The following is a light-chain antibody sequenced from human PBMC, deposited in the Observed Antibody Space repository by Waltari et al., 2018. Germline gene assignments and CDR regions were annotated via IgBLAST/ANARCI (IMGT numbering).Light chain of an antibody. CDR3: QQYNSYPMT. CDR1: QSIGNW. CDR2: KAS. V-gene: IGKV1-5*03. J-gene: IGKJ5*01. Sequence: DIQMTQSPSTLSASVGDRVAITCRASQSIGNWLAWYQQKLGKAPKLLINKASSLGSGVPSRFSGSGPGTEFTLTISSLQPDDFATYFCQQYNSYPMTFGQGTRLEIK.